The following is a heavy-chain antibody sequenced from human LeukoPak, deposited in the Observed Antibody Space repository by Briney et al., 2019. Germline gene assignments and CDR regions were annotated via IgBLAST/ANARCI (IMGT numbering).Heavy chain of an antibody. D-gene: IGHD4-17*01. CDR1: GGSFSGYY. J-gene: IGHJ4*02. CDR2: INHSGST. CDR3: ARGGSLPGGPPL. V-gene: IGHV4-34*01. Sequence: SETLSLTCAAYGGSFSGYYWSWIRQPPGKGLEWIGEINHSGSTNYNPSLKSRVSISVDTSKNQFSLKLNSVTAADTAVYYCARGGSLPGGPPLWGQGTLVTVSS.